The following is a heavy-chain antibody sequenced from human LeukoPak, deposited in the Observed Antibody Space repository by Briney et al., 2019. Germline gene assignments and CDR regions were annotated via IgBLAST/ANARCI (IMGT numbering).Heavy chain of an antibody. CDR2: ISYDGSNK. D-gene: IGHD6-19*01. J-gene: IGHJ4*02. Sequence: GGSLRLSCAASGFTFSSYAMHWVRQAPGKGLEWVAVISYDGSNKYYADSVKGRFTISRDNSKNTLYLQMNSLRAEDTAVYYCARDYSSGWYGDYWGQGTLVTVSS. CDR3: ARDYSSGWYGDY. V-gene: IGHV3-30*04. CDR1: GFTFSSYA.